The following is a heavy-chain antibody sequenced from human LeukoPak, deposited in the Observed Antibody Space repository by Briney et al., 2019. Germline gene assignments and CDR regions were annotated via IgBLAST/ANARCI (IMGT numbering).Heavy chain of an antibody. CDR1: GLTFSSYA. V-gene: IGHV3-23*01. D-gene: IGHD3-22*01. Sequence: PGGSLRLSCAASGLTFSSYAMSWVRQAPGKGLEWVSAISGGGGRTYYADSVKGRFTISRDNSRNTLYLQMNSLRAEDTAMYYCAKYDNSGRAGGYWGQGTLVTVSS. J-gene: IGHJ4*02. CDR3: AKYDNSGRAGGY. CDR2: ISGGGGRT.